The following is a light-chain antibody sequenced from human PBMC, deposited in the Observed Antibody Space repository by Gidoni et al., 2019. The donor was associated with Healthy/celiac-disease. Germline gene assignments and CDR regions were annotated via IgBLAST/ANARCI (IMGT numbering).Light chain of an antibody. CDR2: AAS. CDR1: QSISSS. V-gene: IGKV1-39*01. Sequence: DIQMTQSPSSMSASVGDRVTITCRASQSISSSLNWYQQKPGKAPKLLIYAASSFQSGVPSRFSCRRAWTDFTLTISCLQPEDFSTYYFQQSYSTPWTFGQGTKVEIK. J-gene: IGKJ1*01. CDR3: QQSYSTPWT.